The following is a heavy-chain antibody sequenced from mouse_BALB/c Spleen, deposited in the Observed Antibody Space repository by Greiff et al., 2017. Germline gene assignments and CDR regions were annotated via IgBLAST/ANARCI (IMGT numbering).Heavy chain of an antibody. Sequence: QVQLKESGPGLVAPSQSLSITCTVSGFSLTSYGVHWVRQPPGKGLEWLGVIWAGGSTNYNSALMSRLSISKDNSKSQVFLKMNSLQTDDTAMYYCAIHRYDGFAYWGQGTLVTVSA. CDR3: AIHRYDGFAY. V-gene: IGHV2-9*02. CDR2: IWAGGST. D-gene: IGHD2-14*01. J-gene: IGHJ3*01. CDR1: GFSLTSYG.